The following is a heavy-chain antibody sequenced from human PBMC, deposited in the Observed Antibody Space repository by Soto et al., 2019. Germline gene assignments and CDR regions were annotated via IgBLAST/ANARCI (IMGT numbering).Heavy chain of an antibody. CDR1: GGPISSSTYY. D-gene: IGHD2-15*01. CDR2: IFYSGST. CDR3: ARRPGGGSCDY. Sequence: SETLSLTCTVSGGPISSSTYYWGWIRQPPGKGLEWVGNIFYSGSTYYNPSLRSRVTISVDTSKNQFSLKLSSVTAADTAVYYCARRPGGGSCDYWGPGILVTVSS. J-gene: IGHJ4*02. V-gene: IGHV4-39*01.